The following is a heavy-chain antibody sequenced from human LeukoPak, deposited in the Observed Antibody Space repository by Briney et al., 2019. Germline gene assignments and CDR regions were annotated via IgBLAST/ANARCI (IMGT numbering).Heavy chain of an antibody. D-gene: IGHD3-3*01. Sequence: ASVKVSCKASGYTFTSYDINWVRQATGQGLEWMGWMNPNSGNTGYAQKFQGRVTITRNTSISTAYMELSSLRSEDTAVYYCARTQSPTIFGVVGGRYYMDVWGKGTTVTVSS. J-gene: IGHJ6*03. CDR3: ARTQSPTIFGVVGGRYYMDV. V-gene: IGHV1-8*03. CDR1: GYTFTSYD. CDR2: MNPNSGNT.